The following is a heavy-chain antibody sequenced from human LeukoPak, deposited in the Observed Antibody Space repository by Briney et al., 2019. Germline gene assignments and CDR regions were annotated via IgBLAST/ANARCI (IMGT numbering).Heavy chain of an antibody. CDR3: AKDPTHFRVWDDYDNTRLNY. CDR1: GFTFTSYG. Sequence: GGSLRLSCAASGFTFTSYGMYWVRQAPGKGLEWVAFIRYDGNNKYYADSVKGRFTISRDNSKNTVYLQMNSLRAEDTAVYYCAKDPTHFRVWDDYDNTRLNYWGQGTLVTVSS. V-gene: IGHV3-30*02. D-gene: IGHD3-22*01. J-gene: IGHJ4*02. CDR2: IRYDGNNK.